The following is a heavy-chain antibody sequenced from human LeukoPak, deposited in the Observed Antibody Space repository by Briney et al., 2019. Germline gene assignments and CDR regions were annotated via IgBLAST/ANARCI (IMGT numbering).Heavy chain of an antibody. CDR2: ISGSGSST. V-gene: IGHV3-23*01. J-gene: IGHJ5*01. D-gene: IGHD6-19*01. CDR3: AKRGYSSGWFDY. CDR1: GFTFSSYA. Sequence: GGSLRLSCAASGFTFSSYAMSWVRQAPGKGLEWVAAISGSGSSTYYADSVKGRFTISRDNSKNTLYLQMNSLGAEDTAVYYCAKRGYSSGWFDYGGQGTLVRVPS.